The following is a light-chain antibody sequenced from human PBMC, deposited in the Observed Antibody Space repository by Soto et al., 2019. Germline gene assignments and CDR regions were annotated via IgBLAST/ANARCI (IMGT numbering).Light chain of an antibody. V-gene: IGKV1-39*01. CDR2: AAS. CDR3: PQSYSTPRT. Sequence: DIQMTQSPSSLSASVGDRVTITCRASQSISSYLNWYQQKPGKAPKLLIYAASSLQSGVPSRFSGSGSGTDFTLTIISLQPEEFATYYCPQSYSTPRTFGGGTQVEIK. J-gene: IGKJ4*01. CDR1: QSISSY.